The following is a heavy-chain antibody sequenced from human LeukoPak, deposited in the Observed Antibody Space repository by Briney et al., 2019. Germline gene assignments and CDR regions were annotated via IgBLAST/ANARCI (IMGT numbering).Heavy chain of an antibody. CDR1: GDSTIYNY. Sequence: SETLSLTCSVSGDSTIYNYWSWIRPPAGKGLEWIGRIFSDGKINYSPSLESRVTMSVDNAKNQFSLRLSSVTAADTAVYYCARGPGVFGRIWYMDVWGQGTTVSVSS. J-gene: IGHJ6*03. CDR2: IFSDGKI. CDR3: ARGPGVFGRIWYMDV. D-gene: IGHD3-3*01. V-gene: IGHV4-4*07.